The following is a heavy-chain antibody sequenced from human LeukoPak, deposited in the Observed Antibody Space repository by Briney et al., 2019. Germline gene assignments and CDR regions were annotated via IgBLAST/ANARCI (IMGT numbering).Heavy chain of an antibody. V-gene: IGHV4-39*01. CDR3: ARLDDSSGSFH. CDR1: GGFISSSSYY. Sequence: SETLSLTCTVSGGFISSSSYYWGWIRQPPGKGLEWIGSIYYSGSTYYNPSLKSRVTISVDTSKNQFSLKLSSVTAADTAVYYCARLDDSSGSFHWGQGTLVTVPS. D-gene: IGHD3-22*01. J-gene: IGHJ4*02. CDR2: IYYSGST.